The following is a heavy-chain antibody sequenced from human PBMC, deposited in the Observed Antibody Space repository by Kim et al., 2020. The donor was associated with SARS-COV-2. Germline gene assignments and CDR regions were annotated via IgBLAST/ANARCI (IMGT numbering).Heavy chain of an antibody. CDR1: GFTFSSYS. V-gene: IGHV3-21*01. Sequence: GGSLRLSCAASGFTFSSYSMDWVRQAPGKGLEWVSSISSSSSYIYYADSVKGRFTISRDNAKNSLYLQMNSLRAEDTAVYYCASRLSSGKEPINHWGQGTLVTVSS. D-gene: IGHD6-19*01. J-gene: IGHJ4*02. CDR2: ISSSSSYI. CDR3: ASRLSSGKEPINH.